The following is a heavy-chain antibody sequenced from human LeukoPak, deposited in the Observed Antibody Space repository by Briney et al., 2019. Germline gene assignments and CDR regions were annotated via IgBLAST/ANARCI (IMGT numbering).Heavy chain of an antibody. D-gene: IGHD3-10*01. Sequence: SETLSLTCIVSGGSLNSPNYYWGWIRQPPGKGLEWIGTIYYTGTTYYNPSLKSRLTISVDTSKNQFSLKLTSVTAADTAVYYCARHDYYGSLNWFDPWGQRTLITVSS. CDR3: ARHDYYGSLNWFDP. V-gene: IGHV4-39*01. CDR2: IYYTGTT. CDR1: GGSLNSPNYY. J-gene: IGHJ5*02.